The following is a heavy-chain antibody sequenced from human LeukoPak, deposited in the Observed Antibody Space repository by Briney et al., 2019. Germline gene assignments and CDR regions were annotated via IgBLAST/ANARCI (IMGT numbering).Heavy chain of an antibody. Sequence: PGGSLILSCAASGFTFSSYSMNWVRQAPGKGLEWVSAISSSSIYIYYADSVKGRFTISRDNAKNSLYLQMNSLRAEDTVVYYCASALMVYAMPTWLDPWGQGTLVTVSS. J-gene: IGHJ5*02. D-gene: IGHD2-8*01. CDR1: GFTFSSYS. CDR3: ASALMVYAMPTWLDP. CDR2: ISSSSIYI. V-gene: IGHV3-21*01.